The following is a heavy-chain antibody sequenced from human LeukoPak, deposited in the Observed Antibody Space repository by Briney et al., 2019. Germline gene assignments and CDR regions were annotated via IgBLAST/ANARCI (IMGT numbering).Heavy chain of an antibody. CDR3: ARALSSSWYKNRFDP. CDR2: INHSGST. D-gene: IGHD6-13*01. CDR1: GGSFSGYY. J-gene: IGHJ5*02. Sequence: SETLSLTCAVYGGSFSGYYWSCIRQPPGKGLEWIGEINHSGSTNYNPSLKSRVTISVDTSKNQFSLKLSSVTAADTAVYYCARALSSSWYKNRFDPWGQGTLVTVSS. V-gene: IGHV4-34*01.